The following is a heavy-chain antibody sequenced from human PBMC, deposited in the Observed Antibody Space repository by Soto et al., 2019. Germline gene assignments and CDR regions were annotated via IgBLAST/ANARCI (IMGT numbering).Heavy chain of an antibody. CDR1: GYTFTSYG. D-gene: IGHD3-3*01. J-gene: IGHJ4*02. CDR3: ARDQALNTIFGVATHDGVDY. CDR2: ISAYNGNT. Sequence: ASVKVSFKASGYTFTSYGISWVRQAPGQGLEWMGWISAYNGNTNYAQKLQGRVTMTTDTSTSTAYMELRSLRSDDTAVYYCARDQALNTIFGVATHDGVDYWGQGTLVTVSS. V-gene: IGHV1-18*01.